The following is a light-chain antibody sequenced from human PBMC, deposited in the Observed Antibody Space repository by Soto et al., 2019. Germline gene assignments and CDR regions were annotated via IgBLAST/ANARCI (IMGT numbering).Light chain of an antibody. CDR2: DVS. CDR1: SGDVGGYNY. Sequence: QSALTQPASVSGSPGQSITISCTGTSGDVGGYNYVSWYQQYAGKVPKLIIYDVSNRPSGVSNRFSGSKSGNTASLTISGLQAEDEADYYCSSYTTSGTRVFGGGTKLTRP. CDR3: SSYTTSGTRV. V-gene: IGLV2-14*01. J-gene: IGLJ2*01.